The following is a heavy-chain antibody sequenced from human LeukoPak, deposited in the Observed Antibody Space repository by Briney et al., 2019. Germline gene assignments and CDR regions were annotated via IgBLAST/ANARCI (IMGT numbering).Heavy chain of an antibody. CDR1: GFTFRTSG. CDR2: ISGSGVST. CDR3: AKEYGYTYGEFDY. J-gene: IGHJ4*02. Sequence: GGSLRLSCAASGFTFRTSGMSWVRQAPGKGLEWVSAISGSGVSTYYADSVKGRFTISRDNSKNTLYLQMDSLRAEDTAVYYCAKEYGYTYGEFDYWGQGTLVTVSS. D-gene: IGHD5-18*01. V-gene: IGHV3-23*01.